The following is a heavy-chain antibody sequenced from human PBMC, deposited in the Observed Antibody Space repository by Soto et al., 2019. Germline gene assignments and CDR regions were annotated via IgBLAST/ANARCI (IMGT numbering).Heavy chain of an antibody. CDR2: INPGSGDA. CDR1: GYIFTTSA. CDR3: ASLGLLRYPVGMDL. J-gene: IGHJ6*02. V-gene: IGHV1-3*01. Sequence: QVQLVQSGAEVMKPGASLNVSCKASGYIFTTSALHWVRQAPGQGLEGMGWINPGSGDAKYSQMFQGSVSLTSHTSARTAFMELSSMRSEDTALYYCASLGLLRYPVGMDLWCQVT. D-gene: IGHD2-15*01.